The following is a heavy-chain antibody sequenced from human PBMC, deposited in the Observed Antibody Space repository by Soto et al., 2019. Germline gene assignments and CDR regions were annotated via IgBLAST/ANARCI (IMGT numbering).Heavy chain of an antibody. D-gene: IGHD2-21*02. J-gene: IGHJ5*01. CDR2: ISYDGRHD. Sequence: QVHLVESGGGVVQSGRSLRLSCAASGFTFSSYTMNWVRLLPGRGLEWVAVISYDGRHDYYSDSVEGRFTISRDNVKNVLCPQMYSLRPEDTAVYYCWTNVAVVTPADNLFDSWGQGALVTVSS. V-gene: IGHV3-30*04. CDR3: WTNVAVVTPADNLFDS. CDR1: GFTFSSYT.